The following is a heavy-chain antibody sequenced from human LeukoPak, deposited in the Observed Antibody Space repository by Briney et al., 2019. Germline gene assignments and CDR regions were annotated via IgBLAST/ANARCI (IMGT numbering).Heavy chain of an antibody. D-gene: IGHD6-19*01. Sequence: SETLSLTCTVSGGSISSSSYYWGWIRQPPGKGLEWIGSIYYSGSTYYNPSLKSRVTISVDTSKNQFSLKLSSVTAADTAVYYCARDHGGSGWYPQTMAQHWGQGTLVTVSS. CDR3: ARDHGGSGWYPQTMAQH. J-gene: IGHJ1*01. CDR2: IYYSGST. V-gene: IGHV4-39*07. CDR1: GGSISSSSYY.